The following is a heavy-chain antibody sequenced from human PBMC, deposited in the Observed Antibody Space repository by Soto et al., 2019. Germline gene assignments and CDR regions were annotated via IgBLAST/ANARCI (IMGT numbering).Heavy chain of an antibody. CDR3: ARARRGYSSSWYIWFDS. J-gene: IGHJ5*01. V-gene: IGHV4-34*01. CDR2: IHHSGGT. D-gene: IGHD6-13*01. CDR1: GGSFNGYY. Sequence: NPSETLSLTCVVYGGSFNGYYWSWIRQPPGQGLEWIGEIHHSGGTNYNPSLKSRVTISVDTSKSQFSLELSSVTAADTSVYYCARARRGYSSSWYIWFDSWGQGTLVTVSS.